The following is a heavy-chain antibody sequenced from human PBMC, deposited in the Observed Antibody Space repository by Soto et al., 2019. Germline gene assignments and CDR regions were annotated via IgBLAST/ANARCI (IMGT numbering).Heavy chain of an antibody. CDR1: GFTFDDYA. J-gene: IGHJ6*02. CDR3: AKDMLPGRGYYYGSGSYYYYCMDV. CDR2: ISWDGGST. V-gene: IGHV3-43D*03. D-gene: IGHD3-10*01. Sequence: GGSLRLSCAASGFTFDDYAMHWVRQAPGKGLEWVSLISWDGGSTYYADSVKGRFTISRDNSKNSLYLQMNSLRAEDTALYYGAKDMLPGRGYYYGSGSYYYYCMDVWGQGTTVTVSS.